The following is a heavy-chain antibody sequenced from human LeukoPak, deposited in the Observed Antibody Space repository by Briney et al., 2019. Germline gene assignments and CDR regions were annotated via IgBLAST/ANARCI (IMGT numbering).Heavy chain of an antibody. CDR1: GYTFTSYG. J-gene: IGHJ4*02. CDR3: ARALLWFGEPSHIDY. V-gene: IGHV1-18*01. D-gene: IGHD3-10*01. CDR2: ITAYSDNT. Sequence: GASVKVSCKASGYTFTSYGISWVRQAPGQGLEWMGWITAYSDNTNYAQKLKGRVTMTTDTSTGTAYMELRSLRSDDTAVYYCARALLWFGEPSHIDYWGQGTLVTASS.